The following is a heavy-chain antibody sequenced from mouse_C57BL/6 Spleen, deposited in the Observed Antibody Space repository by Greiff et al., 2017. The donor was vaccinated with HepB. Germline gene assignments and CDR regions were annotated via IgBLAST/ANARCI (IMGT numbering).Heavy chain of an antibody. V-gene: IGHV6-6*01. D-gene: IGHD1-1*01. Sequence: EVQGVESGGGLVQPGGSMKLSCAASGFTFSDAWMDWVRQSPEKGLEWVAEIRNKANNHATYYAESVKGRFTISRDDSKSSVYLQMNSLRAEDTGIYYCTSLYYYTYYAMDYWGQGTSVTVSS. CDR3: TSLYYYTYYAMDY. CDR2: IRNKANNHAT. CDR1: GFTFSDAW. J-gene: IGHJ4*01.